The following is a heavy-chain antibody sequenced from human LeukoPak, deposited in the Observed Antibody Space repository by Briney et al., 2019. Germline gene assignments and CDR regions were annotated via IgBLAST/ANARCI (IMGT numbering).Heavy chain of an antibody. CDR1: GFTFNTYA. D-gene: IGHD3-9*01. CDR3: TNQPILAGSIDS. J-gene: IGHJ4*02. V-gene: IGHV3-23*01. Sequence: GGSLRLSCATSGFTFNTYAMNWVRQAPGKGLEWVSTINDAGRTTYYADSVKGRFTISRDNSKNTVYLQMNNLRAEDTALYYCTNQPILAGSIDSWGQGTLVSVSA. CDR2: INDAGRTT.